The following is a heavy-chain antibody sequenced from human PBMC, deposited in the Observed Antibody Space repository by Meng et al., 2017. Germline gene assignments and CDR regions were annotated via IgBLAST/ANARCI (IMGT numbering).Heavy chain of an antibody. CDR1: GFIFSSYA. J-gene: IGHJ4*02. CDR2: ISGSGGST. CDR3: AKVLAVTHYYDSSVHPDY. Sequence: GESLITSCAASGFIFSSYAMSWGREAPGKGLEWVSAISGSGGSTYYADSVKGRFTISRDNSKNTLYLQMNSLRAEDTAVHYCAKVLAVTHYYDSSVHPDYWGQGTLVTVSS. V-gene: IGHV3-23*01. D-gene: IGHD3-22*01.